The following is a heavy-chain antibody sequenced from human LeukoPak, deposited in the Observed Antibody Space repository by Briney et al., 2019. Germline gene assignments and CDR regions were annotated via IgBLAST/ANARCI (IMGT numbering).Heavy chain of an antibody. Sequence: ASVKVSCKVSGYTLTELSMHWVRQAHGKGLEWMGGFDPEDGETIYAQKFQGRVTMTEDTSTDTAYMELSSLRSEDTAVYYCASMVRGVIIALNYWGQGTLVTVSS. CDR3: ASMVRGVIIALNY. CDR2: FDPEDGET. V-gene: IGHV1-24*01. D-gene: IGHD3-10*01. CDR1: GYTLTELS. J-gene: IGHJ4*02.